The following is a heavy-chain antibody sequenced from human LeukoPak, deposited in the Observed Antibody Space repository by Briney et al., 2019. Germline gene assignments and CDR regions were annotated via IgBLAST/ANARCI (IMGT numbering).Heavy chain of an antibody. J-gene: IGHJ4*02. D-gene: IGHD2-15*01. V-gene: IGHV4-59*01. CDR2: IYYSGST. CDR3: ARAGGCSGGSCGGVADY. Sequence: SETLSLTCTVSGGSISSYYWSWIRQPPGKGLEWIGYIYYSGSTNYNPSLKSRVTISVDTSKNQFSLKLSSVTAADTAVYYCARAGGCSGGSCGGVADYWGQGTLVTVSS. CDR1: GGSISSYY.